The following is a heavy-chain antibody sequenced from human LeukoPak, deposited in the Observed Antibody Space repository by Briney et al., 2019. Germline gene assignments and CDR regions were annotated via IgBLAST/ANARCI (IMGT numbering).Heavy chain of an antibody. CDR2: IYYSGST. D-gene: IGHD6-13*01. J-gene: IGHJ5*02. Sequence: SETLSLTCTVSGGSISSSSYYWGWIRQPPGKGLEWIGSIYYSGSTYYNPSLKSRVTISVDTSKNQFSLKLSSVTAADTAVYYCARGEGSSWGEDWFDPWGQGTLVTVSS. CDR3: ARGEGSSWGEDWFDP. V-gene: IGHV4-39*01. CDR1: GGSISSSSYY.